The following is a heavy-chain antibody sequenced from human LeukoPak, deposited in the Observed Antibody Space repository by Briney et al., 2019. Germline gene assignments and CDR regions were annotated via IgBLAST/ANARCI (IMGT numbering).Heavy chain of an antibody. D-gene: IGHD1-26*01. V-gene: IGHV1-18*01. Sequence: ASVNVSCKASGYTFTSYGISWVRQAPGQGLEWMGWISAYNGNTNYAQKLQGRVTMPTHTSTRTAYMELRSLRSDDTAVYYCARDRRGELLPGWVYYFDYWGQGTLVTVSS. CDR1: GYTFTSYG. CDR3: ARDRRGELLPGWVYYFDY. CDR2: ISAYNGNT. J-gene: IGHJ4*02.